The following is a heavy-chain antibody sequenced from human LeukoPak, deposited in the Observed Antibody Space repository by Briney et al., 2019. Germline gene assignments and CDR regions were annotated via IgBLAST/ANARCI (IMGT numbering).Heavy chain of an antibody. CDR2: INPSGGST. V-gene: IGHV1-46*01. CDR3: AREPYDSSGYYYNEYYFDY. Sequence: ASVKVSCKASGYTFTSYYMHWVRQAPGQGLEWMGIINPSGGSTSYAQKFQGRVTMTRDTSTSTVYMELSSLRSEDTAVYYCAREPYDSSGYYYNEYYFDYWGQGTLVTVSS. D-gene: IGHD3-22*01. CDR1: GYTFTSYY. J-gene: IGHJ4*02.